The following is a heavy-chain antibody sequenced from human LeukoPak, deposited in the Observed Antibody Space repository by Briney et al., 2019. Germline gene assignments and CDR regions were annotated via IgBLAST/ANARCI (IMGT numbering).Heavy chain of an antibody. CDR3: AREAGIAITGTIWYFDL. Sequence: GASVKVSCKASGYTFTGYYMHWVRQVPGQGLEWMGWINPNSGGTNYAQKFQGRVTMTRDTSISTAYMELSRLRSDDTAVYYCAREAGIAITGTIWYFDLWGRGTLVTFSS. D-gene: IGHD1/OR15-1a*01. CDR1: GYTFTGYY. V-gene: IGHV1-2*02. CDR2: INPNSGGT. J-gene: IGHJ2*01.